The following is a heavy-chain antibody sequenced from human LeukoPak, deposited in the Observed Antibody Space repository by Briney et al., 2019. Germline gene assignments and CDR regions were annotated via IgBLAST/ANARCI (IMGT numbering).Heavy chain of an antibody. CDR2: INPSGGST. CDR1: GYTFSSYY. J-gene: IGHJ6*03. CDR3: ARSRGDYALGYHYYYHMDV. V-gene: IGHV1-46*01. Sequence: ASVKVSCKASGYTFSSYYMHWVRQAPGQGLEWMGIINPSGGSTTYAQKFQGKVTMTRDMSTSTVYMELSSLRSEDTAMYYCARSRGDYALGYHYYYHMDVWAKGTTVTVSS. D-gene: IGHD4-17*01.